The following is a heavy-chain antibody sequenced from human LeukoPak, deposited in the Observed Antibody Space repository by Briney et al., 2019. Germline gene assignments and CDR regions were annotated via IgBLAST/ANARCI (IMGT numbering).Heavy chain of an antibody. CDR2: IYYSGST. D-gene: IGHD6-13*01. Sequence: PSETLSLTCTVSGGSISSYYWSWIRQPPGKGLERIGYIYYSGSTNYNPSLKSRVTISVDTSKNQFSLKLSSVTAADTAVYYCAREIAAGEAFDIWGQGTMVTVSS. CDR1: GGSISSYY. J-gene: IGHJ3*02. V-gene: IGHV4-59*01. CDR3: AREIAAGEAFDI.